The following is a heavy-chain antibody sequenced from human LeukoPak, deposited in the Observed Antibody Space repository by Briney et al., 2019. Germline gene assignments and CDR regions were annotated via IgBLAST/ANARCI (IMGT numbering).Heavy chain of an antibody. CDR1: GGSISSGGYY. CDR3: ARDVIAVGHFDY. CDR2: IYYSGST. D-gene: IGHD6-19*01. Sequence: SETLSLTCTVSGGSISSGGYYWSWIRQHPGKGLEWIGYIYYSGSTYYNPSLKSRVTISVDTSKNQFSLKLSSVTAADTAVYYCARDVIAVGHFDYWGQGALVTVSS. J-gene: IGHJ4*02. V-gene: IGHV4-31*03.